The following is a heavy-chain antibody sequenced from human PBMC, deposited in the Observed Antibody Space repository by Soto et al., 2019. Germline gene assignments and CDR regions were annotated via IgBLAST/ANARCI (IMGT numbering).Heavy chain of an antibody. CDR1: GFTFSSYD. V-gene: IGHV3-13*05. J-gene: IGHJ3*02. CDR2: IGTAGDP. CDR3: ARWKGVGVDAFDI. D-gene: IGHD3-3*01. Sequence: GGSLRLSCAASGFTFSSYDMHWVRQATGKGLEWVSAIGTAGDPYYPGSVKGRFTISRENSKNSLYLQMNSLRAGDTAVYYFARWKGVGVDAFDIWGQGTMVTVSS.